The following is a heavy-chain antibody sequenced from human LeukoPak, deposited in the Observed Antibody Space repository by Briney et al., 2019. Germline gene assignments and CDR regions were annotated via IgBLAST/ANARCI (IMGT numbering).Heavy chain of an antibody. J-gene: IGHJ2*01. Sequence: SETLSLTCTVSGGSISNYYWSWVRQPPGKGLEWIGYIYYIGNTDYNPSLKSRVSISVDTSKNQFSLNLKSVTATDTAPYYCARPRVAGRTGWHFDVWGRGTLVTVSS. CDR2: IYYIGNT. CDR3: ARPRVAGRTGWHFDV. CDR1: GGSISNYY. V-gene: IGHV4-59*08. D-gene: IGHD3-10*01.